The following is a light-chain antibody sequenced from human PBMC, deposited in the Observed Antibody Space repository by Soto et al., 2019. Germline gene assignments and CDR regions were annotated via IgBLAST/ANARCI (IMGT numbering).Light chain of an antibody. CDR3: QQYKIYSRT. CDR2: DAS. V-gene: IGKV1-5*01. Sequence: DIQMTQSPSTLYASVGDRVTITCRASQSISSWLACYQQKPGKAPKLLIYDASSLESGFPSRYSGSGSGTEFTLTISSLQPDDCATYYCQQYKIYSRTFGQGTTVEIK. CDR1: QSISSW. J-gene: IGKJ1*01.